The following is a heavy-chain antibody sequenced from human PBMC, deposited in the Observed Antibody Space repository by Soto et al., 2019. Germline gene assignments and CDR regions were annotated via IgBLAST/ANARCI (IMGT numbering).Heavy chain of an antibody. Sequence: QVQLVQSGAEVKKPGSSVKVSCKASGGTFSSYAISWVRQAPGQGLEWMGGIIPIFGTANYAQKFRGRVTITADESTSTAYMELSSLRSEDTAVYYCARDLFQDHGYGSGRELDYWGQGTLVTVSS. V-gene: IGHV1-69*01. CDR1: GGTFSSYA. CDR2: IIPIFGTA. J-gene: IGHJ4*02. CDR3: ARDLFQDHGYGSGRELDY. D-gene: IGHD3-10*01.